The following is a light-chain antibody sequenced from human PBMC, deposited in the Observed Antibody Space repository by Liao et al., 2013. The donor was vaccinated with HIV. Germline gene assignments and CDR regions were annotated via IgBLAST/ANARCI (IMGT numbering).Light chain of an antibody. Sequence: ELTQPPSVSVSPGQTARITCSGDALPKQYAYWYQQKPGQSPVLVIYQDSKRPSGIPERFSGSNSGNTATLTISGTQAMDEADYYCQAWDSSKGVFGGGTKLTVL. CDR3: QAWDSSKGV. CDR2: QDS. V-gene: IGLV3-1*01. CDR1: ALPKQY. J-gene: IGLJ2*01.